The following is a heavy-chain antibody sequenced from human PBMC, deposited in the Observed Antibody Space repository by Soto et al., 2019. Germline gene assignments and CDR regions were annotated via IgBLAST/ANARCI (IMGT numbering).Heavy chain of an antibody. V-gene: IGHV3-11*06. D-gene: IGHD3-9*01. CDR2: ISSSSSYT. J-gene: IGHJ6*02. Sequence: GGSLRLSCAASGFTFSDYYMSWIRQAPGKGLEWVSYISSSSSYTNYADSVKGRFTISRDNAKNSLYLQMNSLRAEDTAVYYCATPPESDTAGMDVRGQGTTVTV. CDR3: ATPPESDTAGMDV. CDR1: GFTFSDYY.